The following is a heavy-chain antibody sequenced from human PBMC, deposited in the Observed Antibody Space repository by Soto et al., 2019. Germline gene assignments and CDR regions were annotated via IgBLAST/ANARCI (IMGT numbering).Heavy chain of an antibody. CDR2: IYSGGAT. D-gene: IGHD4-17*01. J-gene: IGHJ3*01. V-gene: IGHV3-66*01. Sequence: EVQLVESGGGLVQPGGSLRLSCEASGFTVNSIYLIWVRQVPGKGLVGFSPIYSGGATYYADSVKGRFTVSRDNSRNTVDLHMNSLRTEDTAMYFCARGILDDYGDFGGTFDLWGQGTMVTVSS. CDR3: ARGILDDYGDFGGTFDL. CDR1: GFTVNSIY.